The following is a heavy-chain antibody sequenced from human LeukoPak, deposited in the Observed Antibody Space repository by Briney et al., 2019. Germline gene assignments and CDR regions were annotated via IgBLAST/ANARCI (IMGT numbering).Heavy chain of an antibody. D-gene: IGHD2-15*01. J-gene: IGHJ4*02. CDR2: IKAVGSEQ. V-gene: IGHV3-7*01. CDR3: VRDPSRPNENCSGGNCYEGIFDH. Sequence: GGSLRLSCAASGFSFNLYWMSWVRQAPGKGLEWVATIKAVGSEQYYADTVKGRFNISRDNPKNALYLEMNSLRAEDTAVFYCVRDPSRPNENCSGGNCYEGIFDHWGLGTLVTVSS. CDR1: GFSFNLYW.